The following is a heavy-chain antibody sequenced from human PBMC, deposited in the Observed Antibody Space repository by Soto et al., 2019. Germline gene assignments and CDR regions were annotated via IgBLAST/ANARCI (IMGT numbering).Heavy chain of an antibody. CDR2: IYYSGST. Sequence: SETLSLTCTVSGGSISSSSYYWGWIRQPPGKGLEWIGSIYYSGSTYYNPSLKSRVTISVDTSKNQFSLKLSSVTAADTAVYYCARLGTAMVYYYYGMDVWGQGTTVTVSS. CDR3: ARLGTAMVYYYYGMDV. D-gene: IGHD5-18*01. V-gene: IGHV4-39*01. J-gene: IGHJ6*02. CDR1: GGSISSSSYY.